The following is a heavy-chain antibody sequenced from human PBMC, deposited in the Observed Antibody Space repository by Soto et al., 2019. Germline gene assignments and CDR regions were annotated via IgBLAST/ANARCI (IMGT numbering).Heavy chain of an antibody. CDR3: AKDIEGIWFGDQS. D-gene: IGHD3-10*01. Sequence: QVQLVESGGGVVQPGRSLRLSCAASGFTFSSYGMHWVRQAPGKGLEWVAVISYDGSNKYYADSVKGRFTISRDNSKNTLYLQMNSLRAEDTAVYYCAKDIEGIWFGDQSGGQGTLVTVSS. CDR1: GFTFSSYG. CDR2: ISYDGSNK. J-gene: IGHJ4*02. V-gene: IGHV3-30*18.